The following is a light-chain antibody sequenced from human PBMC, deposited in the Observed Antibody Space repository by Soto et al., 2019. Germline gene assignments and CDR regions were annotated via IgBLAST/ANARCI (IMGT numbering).Light chain of an antibody. CDR1: SSDVGGHNY. CDR2: EVN. Sequence: QSVLTQSPSASGSPGQSVTISCTGTSSDVGGHNYVSWYQQHPGKAPKLMIYEVNKRPSGVPDRFSGSKSGNTASLTVSGLQAEDEADYYCSSYAGSSNVFGTGTKLTVL. CDR3: SSYAGSSNV. J-gene: IGLJ1*01. V-gene: IGLV2-8*01.